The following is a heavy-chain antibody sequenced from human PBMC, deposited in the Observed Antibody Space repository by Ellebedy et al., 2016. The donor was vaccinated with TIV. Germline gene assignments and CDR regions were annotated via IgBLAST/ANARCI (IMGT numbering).Heavy chain of an antibody. J-gene: IGHJ4*02. V-gene: IGHV3-7*01. CDR2: IKADGTDT. D-gene: IGHD3-16*01. CDR1: GFTFSNYW. CDR3: VRDYVWGSSESDY. Sequence: GGSLRLSCEASGFTFSNYWMTWMRQTPGKGLEWLANIKADGTDTYYLDSLRGRFTVSRDNTKNSLYLQMNSLRPEDTGLYYCVRDYVWGSSESDYWGQGTLVTVSS.